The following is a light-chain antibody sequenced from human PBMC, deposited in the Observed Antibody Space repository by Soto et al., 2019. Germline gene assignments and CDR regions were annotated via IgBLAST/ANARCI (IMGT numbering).Light chain of an antibody. Sequence: EIVLSQSPGTLSVSPGDRVTLSCRASQTVHTNLAWFQQKPGQAPKLLLYGASTRDTGVPARFTGSGSGTAFTLTISSLQSEDFAVYFCQQYNNWPPWTFGQGTKVDIK. V-gene: IGKV3-15*01. CDR1: QTVHTN. CDR2: GAS. J-gene: IGKJ1*01. CDR3: QQYNNWPPWT.